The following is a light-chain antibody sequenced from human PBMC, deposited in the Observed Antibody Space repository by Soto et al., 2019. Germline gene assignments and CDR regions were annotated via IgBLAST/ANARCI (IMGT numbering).Light chain of an antibody. CDR3: SSYSTSTTPFV. CDR2: EVS. CDR1: SSDIGVYNY. Sequence: QPVLTQPASVSGSPGQSITVSCTGTSSDIGVYNYVSWYQQHPGKAPKLIISEVSNRPSGVSNRFSGSKSGNTASLTISGLQAEDEADYSCSSYSTSTTPFVFGTGTKVTVL. V-gene: IGLV2-14*01. J-gene: IGLJ1*01.